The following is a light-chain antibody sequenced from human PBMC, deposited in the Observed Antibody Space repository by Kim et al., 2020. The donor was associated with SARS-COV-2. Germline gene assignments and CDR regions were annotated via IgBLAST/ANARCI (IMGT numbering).Light chain of an antibody. CDR2: EDS. CDR1: AFPKQY. J-gene: IGLJ3*02. Sequence: SYELTQPPSVSVSPGQTARITCSGDAFPKQYGYWYQQKPGQAPVLIIDEDSERPSGISDRFSGSSSGSTVTLSISGVQAEDESDYYCQSADDSGIWVFGGGTQLTVL. V-gene: IGLV3-25*03. CDR3: QSADDSGIWV.